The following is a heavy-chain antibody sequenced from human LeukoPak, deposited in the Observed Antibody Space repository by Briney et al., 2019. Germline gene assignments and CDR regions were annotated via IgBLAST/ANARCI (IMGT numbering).Heavy chain of an antibody. CDR3: ARDRFLTASYDY. CDR1: GFTFSIYW. Sequence: GGSLRLSCAASGFTFSIYWMSWVRQAPGKGLEWVANINQDGSETYYVDSVKGRFTISRDNAKNSLYLQMNSLRDEDTAVYYCARDRFLTASYDYWGQGTLVTVSS. D-gene: IGHD3-9*01. CDR2: INQDGSET. J-gene: IGHJ4*02. V-gene: IGHV3-7*01.